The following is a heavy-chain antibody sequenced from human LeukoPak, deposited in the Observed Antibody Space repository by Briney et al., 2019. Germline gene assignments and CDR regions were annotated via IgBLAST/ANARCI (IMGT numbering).Heavy chain of an antibody. CDR1: GFTVSSNY. CDR2: INSDGSST. Sequence: GGSLRLSCAASGFTVSSNYMSWVRQAPGKGLVWVSRINSDGSSTSYADSVKGRFTISRDNAKNTLYLQMNSLRAEDTAVYYCVYYILTAYPPTFFDYWGQGTLVTVSS. CDR3: VYYILTAYPPTFFDY. D-gene: IGHD3-9*01. V-gene: IGHV3-74*01. J-gene: IGHJ4*02.